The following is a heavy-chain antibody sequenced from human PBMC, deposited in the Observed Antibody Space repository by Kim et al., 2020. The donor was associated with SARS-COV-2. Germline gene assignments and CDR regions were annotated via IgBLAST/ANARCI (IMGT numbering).Heavy chain of an antibody. D-gene: IGHD3-3*01. Sequence: SETLSLTCTVSGGSISSYYWSWIRQPPGKGLEWIGYIYYSGSTNYNPSLKSRVTISVDTSKNQFSLKLSAVTAADTAVYYCASRTILGAFDIWGQGTMVTVSP. V-gene: IGHV4-59*01. J-gene: IGHJ3*02. CDR3: ASRTILGAFDI. CDR1: GGSISSYY. CDR2: IYYSGST.